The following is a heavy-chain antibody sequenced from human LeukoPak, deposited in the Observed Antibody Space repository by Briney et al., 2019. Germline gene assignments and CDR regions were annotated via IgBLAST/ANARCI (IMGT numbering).Heavy chain of an antibody. D-gene: IGHD6-13*01. J-gene: IGHJ4*02. CDR3: ARVRQQLFYFDD. V-gene: IGHV3-33*01. Sequence: GGSLRLSCAASGFTFRSHGMHWVRQAPGKGLEWVAVIWYDGSNKYYADSVKGRFTISRDNSKNTLYLQMNSLRAEDTAVYYCARVRQQLFYFDDWGQGTLVTVSS. CDR2: IWYDGSNK. CDR1: GFTFRSHG.